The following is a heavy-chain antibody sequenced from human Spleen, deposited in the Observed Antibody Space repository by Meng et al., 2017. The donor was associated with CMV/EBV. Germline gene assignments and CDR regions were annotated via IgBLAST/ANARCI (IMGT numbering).Heavy chain of an antibody. J-gene: IGHJ6*02. D-gene: IGHD2-2*01. CDR1: EYSFTSYG. V-gene: IGHV1-18*01. Sequence: ASVKVSCKTSEYSFTSYGITWVRQAPGQGLEWMGWINTYNGNTNYAQNLQGRVTMSKDTSTRTAYMELRSLRSDDTAVYYCARDRCSSTSCSYYYGMDVWGQGTTVTVSS. CDR3: ARDRCSSTSCSYYYGMDV. CDR2: INTYNGNT.